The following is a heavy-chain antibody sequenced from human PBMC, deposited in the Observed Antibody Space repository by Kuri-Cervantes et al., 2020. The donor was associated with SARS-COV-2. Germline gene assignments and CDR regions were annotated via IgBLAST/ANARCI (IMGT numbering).Heavy chain of an antibody. Sequence: SVKVSCNASGGTFSSYAISWVRQAPGQGPEWMGGIIPIFGTANYAQKFQGRVTITVDKSTSTAYMELSSLRSEDTAVYYCARGDYYDSSGYLLPEFDYWGQGTLVTVSS. CDR3: ARGDYYDSSGYLLPEFDY. D-gene: IGHD3-22*01. V-gene: IGHV1-69*06. CDR2: IIPIFGTA. J-gene: IGHJ4*02. CDR1: GGTFSSYA.